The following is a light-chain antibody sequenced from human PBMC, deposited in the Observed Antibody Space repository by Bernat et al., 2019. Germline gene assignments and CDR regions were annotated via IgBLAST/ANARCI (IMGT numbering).Light chain of an antibody. J-gene: IGLJ1*01. CDR1: SSDVGGYNY. Sequence: QSALTQPASVSGSPGQSITISCTGTSSDVGGYNYVSWYQQHPGKAPKLMIYDVSNRPSGVSNRFSGSKSGNTASLTISGLQAEDEGDYYCSSKTSSSTHVSGTGTRVTVL. V-gene: IGLV2-14*03. CDR3: SSKTSSSTHV. CDR2: DVS.